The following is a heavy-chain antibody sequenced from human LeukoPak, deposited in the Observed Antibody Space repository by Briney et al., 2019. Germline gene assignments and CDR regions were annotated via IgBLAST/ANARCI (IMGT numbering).Heavy chain of an antibody. CDR2: ISSSSSYI. CDR1: GFTFSSYS. J-gene: IGHJ4*02. Sequence: GGSLRLXCAASGFTFSSYSMNWVRQAPGKGLEWVSSISSSSSYIYYADSVKGRFTISRDNAKNSLYLQMNSLRAEDTAVYYCARDSVYCSGGSCYSFDYWGQGTLVTVSS. V-gene: IGHV3-21*01. D-gene: IGHD2-15*01. CDR3: ARDSVYCSGGSCYSFDY.